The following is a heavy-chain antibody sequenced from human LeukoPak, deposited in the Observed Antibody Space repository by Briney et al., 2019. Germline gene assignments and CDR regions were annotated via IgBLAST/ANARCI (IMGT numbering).Heavy chain of an antibody. CDR3: AKAEDSILDALDI. J-gene: IGHJ3*02. V-gene: IGHV3-7*05. D-gene: IGHD2-21*01. CDR1: GFTFSSYW. Sequence: GGSLRLSCAASGFTFSSYWLSWVRQAPGKGLEWVANINQDGSATYYVDSVKGRFTISRDNAKNSLYLQMSSLRAEDTAVYHCAKAEDSILDALDIWGQGTMVTVSS. CDR2: INQDGSAT.